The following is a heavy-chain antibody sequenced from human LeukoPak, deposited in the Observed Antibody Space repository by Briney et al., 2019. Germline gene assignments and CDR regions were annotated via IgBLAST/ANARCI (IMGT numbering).Heavy chain of an antibody. CDR1: GFTFSSYA. Sequence: GGSLRLSCAASGFTFSSYAKSWVRQAPGKGLEWVSAISGSGGSTYYADSVKGRFTISRDNSKNTLYLQMNSLRAEDTAVYYCAKDVGYCTNGVCYRSFFDYWGQGTLVTVSS. D-gene: IGHD2-8*01. V-gene: IGHV3-23*01. CDR3: AKDVGYCTNGVCYRSFFDY. J-gene: IGHJ4*02. CDR2: ISGSGGST.